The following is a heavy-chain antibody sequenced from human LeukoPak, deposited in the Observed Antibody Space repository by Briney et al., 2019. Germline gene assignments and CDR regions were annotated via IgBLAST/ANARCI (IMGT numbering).Heavy chain of an antibody. CDR3: ARNWRIVGAVDY. D-gene: IGHD1-26*01. J-gene: IGHJ4*02. Sequence: SETLSLTCTVSGGSISSYYWSWIRQPPGKGLEWIGEINHSGSTNYNPSLKSRVTISVDTSKDQFSLKLSSVTAADTAVYYCARNWRIVGAVDYWGQGTLVTVSS. CDR1: GGSISSYY. CDR2: INHSGST. V-gene: IGHV4-34*01.